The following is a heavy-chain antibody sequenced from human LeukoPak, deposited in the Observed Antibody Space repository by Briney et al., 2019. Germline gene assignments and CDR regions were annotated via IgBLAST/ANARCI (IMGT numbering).Heavy chain of an antibody. D-gene: IGHD1-26*01. V-gene: IGHV3-21*01. CDR2: ISSSSSYI. Sequence: GGSLRLSCAASGFTFSSYSMNWVRQAPGKGLEWVSSISSSSSYIYYADSVKGRFTISRDNAKNSLYLQMNSLRAEDTAVYYCARAWELRQPFDYWGQGTLVTVSS. CDR3: ARAWELRQPFDY. CDR1: GFTFSSYS. J-gene: IGHJ4*02.